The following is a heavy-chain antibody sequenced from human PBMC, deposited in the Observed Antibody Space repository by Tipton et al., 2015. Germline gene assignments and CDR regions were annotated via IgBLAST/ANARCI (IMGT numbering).Heavy chain of an antibody. J-gene: IGHJ4*02. V-gene: IGHV4-59*01. D-gene: IGHD6-6*01. CDR3: ARSQTLVPISPFGY. CDR2: IYHSGST. Sequence: TLSLTCTVFGGSIGSYYWSWVRQPPGKGLEWIGYIYHSGSTSSNPSLKSRVTISIDTSKNQFSLELTSVAAADTAIYYCARSQTLVPISPFGYWGQGTLVTVSS. CDR1: GGSIGSYY.